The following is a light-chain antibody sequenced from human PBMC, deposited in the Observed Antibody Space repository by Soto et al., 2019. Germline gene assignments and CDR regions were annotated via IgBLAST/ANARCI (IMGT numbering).Light chain of an antibody. CDR2: AAS. CDR3: QKFTSAPFT. CDR1: QSISNH. J-gene: IGKJ4*01. V-gene: IGKV1-27*01. Sequence: DIQMTQSPSSLSAYVGDRVTITCRASQSISNHLAWYQQKPGKLPKLLIYAASILQSGVPSRFSGSGSGTDFTLTISSLQPEDVAIYYCQKFTSAPFTFGGGTKVEI.